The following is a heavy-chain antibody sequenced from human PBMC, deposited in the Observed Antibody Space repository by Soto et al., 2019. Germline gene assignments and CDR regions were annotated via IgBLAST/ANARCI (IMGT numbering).Heavy chain of an antibody. D-gene: IGHD2-15*01. V-gene: IGHV1-2*04. CDR1: GYTFTNLY. CDR3: ARVGGGHCSGGSCYSFNY. Sequence: ASVKVSCKTSGYTFTNLYMHWVRQAPGQGLEWMGWINPNSGDTNYAQKFQGWVTMTRDTSISTAYLEVSRLRSDDTAVYYCARVGGGHCSGGSCYSFNYWGQGTLVTVSS. CDR2: INPNSGDT. J-gene: IGHJ4*01.